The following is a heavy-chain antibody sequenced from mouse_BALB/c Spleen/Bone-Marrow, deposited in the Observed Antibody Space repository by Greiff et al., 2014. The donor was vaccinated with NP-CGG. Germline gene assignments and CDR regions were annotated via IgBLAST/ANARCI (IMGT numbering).Heavy chain of an antibody. D-gene: IGHD1-1*02. Sequence: VKLQESGAELARPGASVKLSCKASGYTFISYWMQWVKQRPGQGLEWIGAIYPGDGDTRYTQKFKGKATLTADKSSSTAYMQLSSLASEDSAVYYCASQGDYGSFDYWGQGTTLTVSS. V-gene: IGHV1-87*01. CDR3: ASQGDYGSFDY. J-gene: IGHJ2*01. CDR2: IYPGDGDT. CDR1: GYTFISYW.